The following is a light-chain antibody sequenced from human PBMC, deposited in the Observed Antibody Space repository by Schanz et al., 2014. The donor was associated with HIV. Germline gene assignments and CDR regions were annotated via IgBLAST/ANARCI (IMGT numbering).Light chain of an antibody. J-gene: IGLJ3*02. CDR2: NSY. CDR1: SSNIGNNY. CDR3: AAWDDSLNGWV. Sequence: QSVLTQPPSVSAAPRQKVTISCSGSSSNIGNNYVCWYQHLPGTAPKLIMYNSYHRPSGVPDRFSGSSSGTSASLAISGLQSEDEADYYCAAWDDSLNGWVFGGGTKLTVL. V-gene: IGLV1-44*01.